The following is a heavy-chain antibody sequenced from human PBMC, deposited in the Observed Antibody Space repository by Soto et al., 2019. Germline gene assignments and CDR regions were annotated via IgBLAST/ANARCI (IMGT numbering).Heavy chain of an antibody. CDR3: ARYCSGGSCYSDYYYYGMDV. D-gene: IGHD2-15*01. CDR2: IYYSGST. V-gene: IGHV4-59*01. CDR1: GDSNSSYY. J-gene: IGHJ6*02. Sequence: PSETLSLTCTVSGDSNSSYYWSWLRQPPGKGLEWIGYIYYSGSTNYNPSLKSRVTISVDTSKNQFSLKLSSVTAADTAVYYCARYCSGGSCYSDYYYYGMDVWGQGTTVTVSS.